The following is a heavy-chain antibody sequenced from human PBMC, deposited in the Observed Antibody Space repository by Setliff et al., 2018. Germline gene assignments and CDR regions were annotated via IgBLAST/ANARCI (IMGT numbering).Heavy chain of an antibody. CDR2: ISSSGAT. CDR1: SGSFSGYF. V-gene: IGHV4-34*01. J-gene: IGHJ4*02. D-gene: IGHD5-12*01. CDR3: AREGRWDYNYPIY. Sequence: PSATLSLTCAVYSGSFSGYFWGWIRQPPGKGLEWIATISSSGATNYNSSLKSRVTLSRDVAKRQFALNLRSVTAVDTAVYYCAREGRWDYNYPIYWGQGILVTVSS.